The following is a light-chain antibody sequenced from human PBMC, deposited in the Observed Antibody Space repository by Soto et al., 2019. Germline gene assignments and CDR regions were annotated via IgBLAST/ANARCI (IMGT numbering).Light chain of an antibody. CDR2: DAS. CDR3: LQRADWPLT. Sequence: DIVLTQSPVTLSLSPGERATLSCRASQSVGSYLAWYQQKPGQAPRLLIYDASHRATGIPARFSGSGSGTDFTPTLSSLEPEDFAVYHCLQRADWPLTFGGGAHVEIK. V-gene: IGKV3-11*01. J-gene: IGKJ4*01. CDR1: QSVGSY.